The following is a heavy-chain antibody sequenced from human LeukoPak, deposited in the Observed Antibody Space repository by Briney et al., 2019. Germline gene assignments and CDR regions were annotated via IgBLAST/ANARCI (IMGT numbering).Heavy chain of an antibody. J-gene: IGHJ4*02. CDR1: GFTFSSSA. D-gene: IGHD6-19*01. CDR2: ISYDGSKK. V-gene: IGHV3-30*04. Sequence: PGRSLRLSCAASGFTFSSSAMQWVRQAPGKGLEWVAVISYDGSKKYYADSVKGRLTISRDDSKNTLYLQMNSLRGEDTAVYHCARSRSASTSGWYDYFDYWGRGTLVTVSS. CDR3: ARSRSASTSGWYDYFDY.